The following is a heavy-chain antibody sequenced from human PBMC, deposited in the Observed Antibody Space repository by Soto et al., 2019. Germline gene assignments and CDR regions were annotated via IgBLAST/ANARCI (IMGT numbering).Heavy chain of an antibody. CDR2: IVVGSGNT. CDR1: AFTFTSSA. D-gene: IGHD3-3*01. Sequence: ASVKVSCKASAFTFTSSAVQWVRQARGQRLEWIGWIVVGSGNTNYAQKFQERVTITRDMSTSTAYMELSSLRSEDTAVYYCEAPSYYDFWSAYDMGTDYCGQRTLVTVSS. V-gene: IGHV1-58*01. J-gene: IGHJ4*02. CDR3: EAPSYYDFWSAYDMGTDY.